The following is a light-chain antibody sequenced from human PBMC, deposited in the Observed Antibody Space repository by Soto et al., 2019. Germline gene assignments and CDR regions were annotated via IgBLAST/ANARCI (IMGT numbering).Light chain of an antibody. CDR3: QHYNDYSRM. CDR2: KAS. J-gene: IGKJ1*01. V-gene: IGKV1-5*03. CDR1: QSVDSW. Sequence: DIQMTQSPSTLSASIGDRVTITCRTSQSVDSWLAWYQQKPGKAPKLLDYKASSLQTGVPSRFRGSGSGTEFTLTISSLQPDDFATYYCQHYNDYSRMFGEGTKVEIK.